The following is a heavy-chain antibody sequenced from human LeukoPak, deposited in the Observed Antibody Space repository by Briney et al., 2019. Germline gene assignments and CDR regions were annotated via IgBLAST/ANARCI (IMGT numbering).Heavy chain of an antibody. Sequence: GGSLRLSCAASGFTISTNCMTWVRQAPGKGLEWVSTIYSGGTTYYADSVMGRFTISRHNSRNTLCLQMNSLRAEDTAVYYCARVDTVMAYYFDLWGRGTLVTVSS. V-gene: IGHV3-53*04. J-gene: IGHJ4*02. CDR3: ARVDTVMAYYFDL. D-gene: IGHD5-18*01. CDR1: GFTISTNC. CDR2: IYSGGTT.